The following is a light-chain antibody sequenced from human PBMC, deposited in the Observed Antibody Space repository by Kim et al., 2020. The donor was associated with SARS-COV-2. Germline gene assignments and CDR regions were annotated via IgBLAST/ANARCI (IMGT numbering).Light chain of an antibody. V-gene: IGKV3-20*01. CDR3: QQFGGSSWT. CDR2: GAS. J-gene: IGKJ1*01. CDR1: QSVSSRY. Sequence: EIVLTQSPGTLSLSPGERATLSCRASQSVSSRYLALYQQKPGQAPRLLIYGASSRATGIPDRFSGSGSGTDFTLTISRLEPEDFAVYYCQQFGGSSWTFGQGTKVDIK.